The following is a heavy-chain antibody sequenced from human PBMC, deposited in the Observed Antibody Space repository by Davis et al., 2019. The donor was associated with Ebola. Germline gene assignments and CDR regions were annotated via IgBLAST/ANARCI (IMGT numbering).Heavy chain of an antibody. CDR1: GNSFNSHW. J-gene: IGHJ3*02. CDR2: IFTGDSDT. V-gene: IGHV5-51*01. Sequence: GESLKISCQDSGNSFNSHWIAWVRQMPGKGLEWMGIIFTGDSDTRYSPSFRGQVTISADKSLKTAFLHWSSLKASDTAMYYCASLRRTITGMDDAFDIWGQGTMVTVSS. D-gene: IGHD2-8*02. CDR3: ASLRRTITGMDDAFDI.